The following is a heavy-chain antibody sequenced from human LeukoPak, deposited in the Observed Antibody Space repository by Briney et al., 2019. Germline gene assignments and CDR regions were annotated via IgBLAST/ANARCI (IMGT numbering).Heavy chain of an antibody. V-gene: IGHV3-74*01. Sequence: GGSLRLSCAVSGFTFGNYWMHWVRHVAGKGLVWFSRINIDGSITNYADSVKGRFTISRDNAKNSLDLQMDSLRPEDTAVYYCARDQFLDSWGQGTLVTVSS. CDR2: INIDGSIT. CDR1: GFTFGNYW. CDR3: ARDQFLDS. J-gene: IGHJ4*02.